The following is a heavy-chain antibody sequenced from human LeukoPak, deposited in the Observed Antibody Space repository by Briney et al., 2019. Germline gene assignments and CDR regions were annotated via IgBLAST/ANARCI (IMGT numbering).Heavy chain of an antibody. CDR3: ASRIVGTPDYFDY. CDR1: GFTFNNYA. CDR2: ISYDGSNK. D-gene: IGHD1-26*01. J-gene: IGHJ4*02. V-gene: IGHV3-30*04. Sequence: GGSLRLSCAASGFTFNNYAMHWVRQAPGKGLEWVAVISYDGSNKYYADSVKGRFTISRDNSKNTLYLQMNNLRAEDTAVYYCASRIVGTPDYFDYWGQGTLVTVSS.